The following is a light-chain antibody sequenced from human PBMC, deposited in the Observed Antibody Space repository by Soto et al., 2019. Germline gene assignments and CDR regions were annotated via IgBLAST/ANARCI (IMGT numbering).Light chain of an antibody. CDR1: QTISSW. J-gene: IGKJ1*01. CDR3: QQYKCYLRP. V-gene: IGKV1-5*01. Sequence: IQITQTHSTLSASVGDRVTITCRASQTISSWLAWYQQKPGKAPKLLIYAASTLESGVSSRFSGRGSGTEFTLTINSLQPEDFATYYCQQYKCYLRPSGQGTKV. CDR2: AAS.